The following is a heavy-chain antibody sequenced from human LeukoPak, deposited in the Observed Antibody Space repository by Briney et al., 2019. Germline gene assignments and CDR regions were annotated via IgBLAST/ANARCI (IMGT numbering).Heavy chain of an antibody. CDR3: ARDRAHIAARRDAFDI. D-gene: IGHD6-6*01. V-gene: IGHV3-21*01. CDR1: GFTFSSYS. CDR2: ISSSSSYI. J-gene: IGHJ3*02. Sequence: GGSLRLSCAASGFTFSSYSMSWVRQAPGKGLEWVSSISSSSSYIYYAESVKGRFTISRDNAKNSLYLQMNSLRAEDTAVYYCARDRAHIAARRDAFDIWGQGTMVTVSS.